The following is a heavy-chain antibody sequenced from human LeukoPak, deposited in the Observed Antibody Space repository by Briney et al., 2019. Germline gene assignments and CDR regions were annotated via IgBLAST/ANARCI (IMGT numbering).Heavy chain of an antibody. D-gene: IGHD2-15*01. Sequence: PSETLSLTCAVYGGSFSGYYWSWIRQPPGKGLEWIGEINHSGSTNYNPSIKSRVTISVDTSKNQFSLKLSSVTAADTAVYYCARFSPIVVVVAAETDAFDIWGQGTMVTVSS. V-gene: IGHV4-34*01. CDR3: ARFSPIVVVVAAETDAFDI. J-gene: IGHJ3*02. CDR2: INHSGST. CDR1: GGSFSGYY.